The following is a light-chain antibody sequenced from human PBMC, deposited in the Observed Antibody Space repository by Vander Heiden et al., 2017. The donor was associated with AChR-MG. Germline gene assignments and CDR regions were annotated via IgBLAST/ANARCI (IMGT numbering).Light chain of an antibody. CDR3: QSYDDTNHGV. V-gene: IGLV6-57*03. Sequence: NFVLTQPHSVSESPGKTVTLSCTRSGGSIASNDVQWYQQRPGSAPTTVIFEDNHRPSGVPDRFSGSIDSSSNSASLIISGLKTEDEADYYCQSYDDTNHGVFGGGTKLTVL. J-gene: IGLJ2*01. CDR2: EDN. CDR1: GGSIASND.